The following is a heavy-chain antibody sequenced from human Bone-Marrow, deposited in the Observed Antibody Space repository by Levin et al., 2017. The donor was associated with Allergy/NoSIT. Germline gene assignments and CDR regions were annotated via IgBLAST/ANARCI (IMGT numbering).Heavy chain of an antibody. CDR3: ASLRWYFDV. J-gene: IGHJ2*01. CDR1: GGSLSSSSYY. CDR2: VYYSVST. Sequence: SETLSLTCTVSGGSLSSSSYYWGWIRQPPGKGLEWIGSVYYSVSTYYNPSLKSRVTISVDTSKNQFSLKLRSVTGADTAVYYCASLRWYFDVWGRGTLVTVSS. V-gene: IGHV4-39*01.